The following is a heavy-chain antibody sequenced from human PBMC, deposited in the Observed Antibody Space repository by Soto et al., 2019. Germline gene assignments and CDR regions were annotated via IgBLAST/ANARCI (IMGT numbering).Heavy chain of an antibody. D-gene: IGHD6-13*01. V-gene: IGHV3-30-3*01. CDR2: ILSDEINK. Sequence: QVQLVESGGGVDQPGRSLRLSCAASGFTFSNYAMHWVRQAPGKGLEWVAAILSDEINKYSADSVKGRFTISRDNSKNPLYLQMNSLSPEDTAVYYCAIIATSGGGDAFDIWGQGTMVTVSS. CDR3: AIIATSGGGDAFDI. CDR1: GFTFSNYA. J-gene: IGHJ3*02.